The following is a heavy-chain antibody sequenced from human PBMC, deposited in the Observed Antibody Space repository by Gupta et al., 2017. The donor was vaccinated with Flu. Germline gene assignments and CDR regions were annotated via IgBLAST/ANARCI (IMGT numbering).Heavy chain of an antibody. V-gene: IGHV3-74*03. J-gene: IGHJ4*02. CDR3: ATVTSGC. CDR1: GFTFSSSY. Sequence: EMQLVESGGGLVQPGGSLRLSCAASGFTFSSSYLQWVRQAPGKGRVWVSRINPDGSSTTYAESVKGRFTISRDNAKNTLYLQMNSLGDDDTAVYYCATVTSGCWGQGTLVIVSS. D-gene: IGHD4-17*01. CDR2: INPDGSST.